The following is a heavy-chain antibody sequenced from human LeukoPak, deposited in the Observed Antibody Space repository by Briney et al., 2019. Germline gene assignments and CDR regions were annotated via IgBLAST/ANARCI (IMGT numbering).Heavy chain of an antibody. Sequence: ASVKVSCKASGYTFTSYNINWVRQATGQGLEWMGWMNPNSGDTGYAQKFQGRVTITRDTSASTAYMELSSLRSEDTAVYYCARERGSGSSLDYWGQGTLVTVSS. CDR2: MNPNSGDT. D-gene: IGHD3-10*01. CDR3: ARERGSGSSLDY. V-gene: IGHV1-8*01. J-gene: IGHJ4*02. CDR1: GYTFTSYN.